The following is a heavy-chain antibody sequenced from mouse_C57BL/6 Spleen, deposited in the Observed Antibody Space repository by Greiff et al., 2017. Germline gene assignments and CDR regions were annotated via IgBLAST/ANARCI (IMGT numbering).Heavy chain of an antibody. CDR1: GFTFSDYG. V-gene: IGHV5-17*01. D-gene: IGHD1-1*01. Sequence: EVQVVESGGGLVKPGGSLKLSCAASGFTFSDYGMHWVRQAPEKGLEWVAYISSGSSTIYYADTVKGRFPISRDNAKNTLFLQMTSLRSEDTARYYCARSLYGSSPYWYFNVWGTGTTVTVSS. J-gene: IGHJ1*03. CDR2: ISSGSSTI. CDR3: ARSLYGSSPYWYFNV.